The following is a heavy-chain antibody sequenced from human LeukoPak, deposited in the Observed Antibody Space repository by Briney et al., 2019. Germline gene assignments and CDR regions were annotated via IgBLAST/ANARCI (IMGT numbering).Heavy chain of an antibody. V-gene: IGHV3-66*01. CDR3: ARESYSSRGRHYAFDI. D-gene: IGHD6-13*01. J-gene: IGHJ3*02. Sequence: GGSLRLSCAASGFTVSSNYMSWVRQAPGKGLEWVSVIYSGGSTYYADSVKGRFTISRDNSKNTLYLQMNSLRAEDTAVYYCARESYSSRGRHYAFDIWGQGTMVTVSS. CDR2: IYSGGST. CDR1: GFTVSSNY.